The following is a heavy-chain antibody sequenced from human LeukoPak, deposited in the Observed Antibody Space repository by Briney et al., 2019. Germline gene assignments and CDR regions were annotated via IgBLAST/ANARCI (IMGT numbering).Heavy chain of an antibody. Sequence: SETLSLTCTVSGGSISSYYWSWIRQPPGKGLEWIGYIYYSGSTNYNPYLKSRVTISVDTSKNQFSLKLSSVTAADTAVYYCARREIQLWSGNWFDPWGQGTLVTVSS. D-gene: IGHD5-18*01. CDR2: IYYSGST. CDR3: ARREIQLWSGNWFDP. CDR1: GGSISSYY. V-gene: IGHV4-59*08. J-gene: IGHJ5*02.